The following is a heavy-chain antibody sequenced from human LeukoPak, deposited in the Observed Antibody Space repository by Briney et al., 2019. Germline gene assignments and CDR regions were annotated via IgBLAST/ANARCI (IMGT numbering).Heavy chain of an antibody. Sequence: GGSLRLSCAASGLTVSSNYMTWVRQAPGKGVEWVAVIYSSGITYYADSVKGRFTISRDNSKNTLYLQMNSLRAEDTAVYYCARERDYSGWQFDYWGQGTLVTVSS. CDR1: GLTVSSNY. D-gene: IGHD6-19*01. V-gene: IGHV3-53*01. CDR3: ARERDYSGWQFDY. CDR2: IYSSGIT. J-gene: IGHJ4*02.